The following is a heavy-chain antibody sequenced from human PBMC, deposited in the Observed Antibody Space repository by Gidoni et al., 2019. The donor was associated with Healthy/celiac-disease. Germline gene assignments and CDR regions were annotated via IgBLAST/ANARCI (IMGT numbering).Heavy chain of an antibody. V-gene: IGHV3-66*01. J-gene: IGHJ5*02. Sequence: EVQLVESGGGLVQPGGSLRLSCAASGFAVSSSSMSWVRQAPGKGLEWVSLIYSGGSTYYADSVKGRFTISRDNSKNTLYLQMNSLRAEDTAVYYCARERGGSYSPLDPWGQGTLVTVSS. CDR1: GFAVSSSS. CDR3: ARERGGSYSPLDP. CDR2: IYSGGST. D-gene: IGHD1-26*01.